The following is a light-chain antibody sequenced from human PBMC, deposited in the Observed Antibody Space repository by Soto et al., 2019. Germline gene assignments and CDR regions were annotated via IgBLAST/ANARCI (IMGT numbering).Light chain of an antibody. Sequence: EVVLTQSPGTLSLSPGQRATLSCRASQSVRGNYLVWYQQKPGQAPSLLIYDASSRATGIPDRFSGSGSGTDFTLTISRLVPEDFAVYYCQQYGSSPLTFGGGTKVEIK. J-gene: IGKJ4*01. CDR2: DAS. CDR1: QSVRGNY. CDR3: QQYGSSPLT. V-gene: IGKV3-20*01.